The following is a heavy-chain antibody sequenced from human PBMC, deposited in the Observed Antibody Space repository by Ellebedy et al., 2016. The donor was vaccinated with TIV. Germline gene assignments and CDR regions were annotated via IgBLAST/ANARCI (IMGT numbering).Heavy chain of an antibody. CDR3: AKGAYLNWFDP. CDR1: GFIFSTYS. J-gene: IGHJ5*02. Sequence: PGGSLRLSCAASGFIFSTYSMSWVRQAPGMGLEWVSAISGSSGHTYYADSVKGRFTISRDNSKNTLYLQMNSLRADDTAIYYCAKGAYLNWFDPWGQGTLVTVSS. V-gene: IGHV3-23*01. CDR2: ISGSSGHT.